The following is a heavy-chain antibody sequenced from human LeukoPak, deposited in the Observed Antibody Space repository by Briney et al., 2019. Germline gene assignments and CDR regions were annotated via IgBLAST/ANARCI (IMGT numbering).Heavy chain of an antibody. CDR2: IYYSGST. J-gene: IGHJ3*02. V-gene: IGHV4-59*01. CDR3: ARVNCSSTSCYDSDAFDI. Sequence: SETLSLTCTVSGGSISSYYWSWIRQPPGKGLKWIGYIYYSGSTNYNPSLKSRVTISVDTSKNQFSLKLSSVTAADTAVYYCARVNCSSTSCYDSDAFDIWGQGTVVTVSS. CDR1: GGSISSYY. D-gene: IGHD2-2*01.